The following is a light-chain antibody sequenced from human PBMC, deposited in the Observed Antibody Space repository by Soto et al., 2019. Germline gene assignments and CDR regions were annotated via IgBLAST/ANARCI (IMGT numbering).Light chain of an antibody. Sequence: EIVLTQSPGTLSLSPGERATLSCRASQSVSSNYLAWYQQKPGQAPRLLIYATSSRATGIPDRFSGSGSGTDFTLAISRLEPEDFAVYYCHQYGYSSWTFGQGTRWIS. CDR1: QSVSSNY. V-gene: IGKV3-20*01. J-gene: IGKJ1*01. CDR3: HQYGYSSWT. CDR2: ATS.